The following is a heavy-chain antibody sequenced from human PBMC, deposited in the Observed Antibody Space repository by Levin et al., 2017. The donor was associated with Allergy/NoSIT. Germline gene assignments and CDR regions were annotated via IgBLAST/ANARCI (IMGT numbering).Heavy chain of an antibody. Sequence: SGFIFTNYYMSWIRQAPGKGLEWISYINTNGNTKYYGDSVKGRFSVFRDNAKNSLFLQMDRLRADDTAVYYCAREPGPFAAEYTYGSQAIDYWGQGTVVTVSS. CDR2: INTNGNTK. CDR3: AREPGPFAAEYTYGSQAIDY. V-gene: IGHV3-11*01. J-gene: IGHJ4*02. CDR1: GFIFTNYY. D-gene: IGHD5-18*01.